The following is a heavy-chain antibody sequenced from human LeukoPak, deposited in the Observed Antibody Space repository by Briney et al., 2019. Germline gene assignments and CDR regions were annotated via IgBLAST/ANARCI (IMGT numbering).Heavy chain of an antibody. CDR3: TRSYGVRAFDI. J-gene: IGHJ3*02. V-gene: IGHV3-73*01. CDR1: GFTFSGSA. D-gene: IGHD3-3*01. CDR2: IRSKSSSYAT. Sequence: PGGSLRLSCAVSGFTFSGSAMHWVRQASGKGLEWVGRIRSKSSSYATAYAASVTGRITISRDDSKNTAYLQMNSLKTEDTAVYYCTRSYGVRAFDIWGQGTMVTVSS.